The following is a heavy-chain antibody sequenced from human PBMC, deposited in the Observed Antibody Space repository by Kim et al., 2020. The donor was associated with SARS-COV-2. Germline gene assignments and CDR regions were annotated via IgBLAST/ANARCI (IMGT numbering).Heavy chain of an antibody. D-gene: IGHD6-13*01. CDR3: AVGTGYYYYYGMDV. V-gene: IGHV4-34*01. Sequence: NPSTKSRVTISVDTSKNQFSLKLSSVTAADTAVYYCAVGTGYYYYYGMDVWGQGTTVTVSS. J-gene: IGHJ6*02.